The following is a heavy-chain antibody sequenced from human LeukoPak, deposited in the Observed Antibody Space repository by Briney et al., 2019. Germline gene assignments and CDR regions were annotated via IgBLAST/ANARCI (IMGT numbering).Heavy chain of an antibody. CDR1: GGSISSYY. J-gene: IGHJ5*02. Sequence: SETLSLTCTVSGGSISSYYWSWIRQPPGKGLEWIGYIYYSGSTNYNPSLKSRVTISVDTSKNQFSLKLSSVTAADTAVYYCAREVPGITTVRGVHQMYNWFGPWGQGTLVTVSS. D-gene: IGHD3-10*01. CDR2: IYYSGST. V-gene: IGHV4-59*01. CDR3: AREVPGITTVRGVHQMYNWFGP.